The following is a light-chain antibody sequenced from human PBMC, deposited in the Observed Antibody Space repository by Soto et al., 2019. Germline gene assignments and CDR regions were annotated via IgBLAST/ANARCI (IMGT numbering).Light chain of an antibody. V-gene: IGKV1-13*02. J-gene: IGKJ4*01. CDR1: QGIGTA. CDR3: QQFNTKSLT. CDR2: DAS. Sequence: IQLTQSPSTLSASVGDRVTITCRASQGIGTALAWYHQRPGNSPDLLVYDASTLQSGVPSRFSGSGSETDFSLTMSGLQPEDFGHYYCQQFNTKSLTFGGGTSVEIK.